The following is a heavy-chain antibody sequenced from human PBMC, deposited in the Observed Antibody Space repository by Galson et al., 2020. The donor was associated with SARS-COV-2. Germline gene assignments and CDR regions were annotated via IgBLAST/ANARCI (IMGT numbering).Heavy chain of an antibody. J-gene: IGHJ5*02. CDR2: IKIKANNYAT. D-gene: IGHD2-2*01. CDR1: GFTFSGSA. CDR3: TRGYCSSTTCYPRFDP. V-gene: IGHV3-73*01. Sequence: GESLKISCAASGFTFSGSAIHWVRQASGKGLEWVGRIKIKANNYATAYAASVKGRFTLSRDDSKNTAYLQMNSLRSEDTAVYYCTRGYCSSTTCYPRFDPWGQGTLVTVAS.